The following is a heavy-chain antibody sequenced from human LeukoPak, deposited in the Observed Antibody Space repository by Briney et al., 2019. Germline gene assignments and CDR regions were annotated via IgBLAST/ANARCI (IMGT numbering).Heavy chain of an antibody. CDR3: AKDPYNWNWGYFDY. J-gene: IGHJ4*02. D-gene: IGHD1-7*01. CDR2: ISGSGGST. V-gene: IGHV3-23*01. Sequence: GSLRLSCAASGFTFSSHAMSWVRQAPGKGLEWVSAISGSGGSTYYADSVKGRFTISRDNSKNTLYLQMNSLRAEDTAVYYCAKDPYNWNWGYFDYWGQGTLVTVSS. CDR1: GFTFSSHA.